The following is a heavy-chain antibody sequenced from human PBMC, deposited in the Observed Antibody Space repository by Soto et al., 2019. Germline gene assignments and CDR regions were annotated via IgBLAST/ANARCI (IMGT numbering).Heavy chain of an antibody. J-gene: IGHJ4*02. CDR3: ARTSCSGGSCYKIDY. Sequence: QVQLQESGPGLVKPSQTLSLTCTVSGGSISSGGYYWSWIRQHPGKGLEWIGYIYYSGSTYYNPSLKSRVTISVDTSKNQFSVKLSSVTAADTAVYYCARTSCSGGSCYKIDYWGQGTLVTVSS. D-gene: IGHD2-15*01. CDR2: IYYSGST. CDR1: GGSISSGGYY. V-gene: IGHV4-31*03.